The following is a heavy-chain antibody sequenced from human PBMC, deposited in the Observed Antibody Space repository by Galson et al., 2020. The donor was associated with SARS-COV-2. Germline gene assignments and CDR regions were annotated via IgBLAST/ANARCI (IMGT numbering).Heavy chain of an antibody. CDR1: GYTFTSYS. CDR2: INPVGGA. V-gene: IGHV1-46*01. CDR3: ARDSRVNYYYDSSGYYPYWYFDL. Sequence: ASVKVSCKASGYTFTSYSMHWVRQAPGQGLEWMGIINPVGGATYAQTFQGRVAMTRDTSTSTVYMDLSSLRSDDTAVYYCARDSRVNYYYDSSGYYPYWYFDLWGRGTLVSVSS. J-gene: IGHJ2*01. D-gene: IGHD3-22*01.